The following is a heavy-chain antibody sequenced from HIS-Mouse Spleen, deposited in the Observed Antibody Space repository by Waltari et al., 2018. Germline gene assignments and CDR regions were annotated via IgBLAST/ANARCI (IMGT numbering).Heavy chain of an antibody. CDR3: NEMATINY. V-gene: IGHV4-39*07. J-gene: IGHJ4*02. CDR1: GGSIRSSSSY. CDR2: IYYSGST. Sequence: QLQLQESGPGLVKPSETLSLTCTVSGGSIRSSSSYWGWIRQPPGKGLEWIGSIYYSGSTYYNPSLKSRVTISVDTSKNQFSLKLSSVTAADTAVYYCNEMATINYWGQGTLVTVSS. D-gene: IGHD5-12*01.